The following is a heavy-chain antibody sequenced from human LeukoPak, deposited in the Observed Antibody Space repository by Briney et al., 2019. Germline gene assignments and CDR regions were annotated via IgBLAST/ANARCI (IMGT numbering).Heavy chain of an antibody. Sequence: ASVKVSCKASGYPFTGYYMHWVRQAPGQRLEWMGRINPNSGGTNYAQKFQGRVTLTRDTSISKAYIELSRLRSDDTAVYYCARDRITMVRGVICWFDPWGQGTLVTVSS. CDR3: ARDRITMVRGVICWFDP. D-gene: IGHD3-10*01. CDR1: GYPFTGYY. V-gene: IGHV1-2*06. CDR2: INPNSGGT. J-gene: IGHJ5*02.